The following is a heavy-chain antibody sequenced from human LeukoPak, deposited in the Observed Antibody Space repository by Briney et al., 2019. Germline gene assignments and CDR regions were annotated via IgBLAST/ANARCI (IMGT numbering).Heavy chain of an antibody. CDR3: ARASYNWNDVWYFDY. D-gene: IGHD1-1*01. CDR1: GYTFTGYY. J-gene: IGHJ4*02. V-gene: IGHV1-2*02. Sequence: GASVKVSCKASGYTFTGYYMHWARQAPGQGLEWMGWINPNSGGTNYAQKFQGRVTMTRDTSISTAYMELSRLRSDDTAVYYCARASYNWNDVWYFDYWGQGTLVTVSS. CDR2: INPNSGGT.